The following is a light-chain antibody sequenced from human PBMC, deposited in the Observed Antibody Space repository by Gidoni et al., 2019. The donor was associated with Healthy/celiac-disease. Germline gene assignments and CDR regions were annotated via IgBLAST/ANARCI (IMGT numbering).Light chain of an antibody. J-gene: IGLJ1*01. CDR1: SSDVGGYNY. CDR3: SSFTSSSTPYV. CDR2: DVS. Sequence: HSALTQPASVSGSPGPSITISCTGTSSDVGGYNYVSWYQQHPGKAPKLMIYDVSNRPSGVSNRFSGSKSGNTASLTISGLQAEDEADYYCSSFTSSSTPYVFGTGTKVTVL. V-gene: IGLV2-14*03.